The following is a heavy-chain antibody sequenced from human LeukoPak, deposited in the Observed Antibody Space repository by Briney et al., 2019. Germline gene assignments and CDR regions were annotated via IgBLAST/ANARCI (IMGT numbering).Heavy chain of an antibody. CDR1: GFTFDDYA. CDR3: AELGITMIGGV. CDR2: ISGSGGNT. D-gene: IGHD3-10*02. J-gene: IGHJ6*04. V-gene: IGHV3-9*01. Sequence: PGRSLRLSCAASGFTFDDYAMHWVRQAPGKGLEWVSGISGSGGNTYYADSVKGRFTISRDNAKNSLYLQMNSLRAEDTAVYYCAELGITMIGGVWGKGTTVTISS.